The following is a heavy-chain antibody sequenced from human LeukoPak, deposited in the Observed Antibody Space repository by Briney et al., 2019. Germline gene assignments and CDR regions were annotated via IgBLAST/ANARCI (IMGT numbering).Heavy chain of an antibody. CDR1: GFDFSSYG. Sequence: GGSLRLSCAASGFDFSSYGMHWVRQAPGEGLEWVAYIHYDSTTEDYADSVQGRFTISRDNSKNTLYLQMNSLRAEDTAVYYCAKDRLGYCSGGSCYPFDYWGQGTLVTVSS. V-gene: IGHV3-30*02. D-gene: IGHD2-15*01. J-gene: IGHJ4*02. CDR3: AKDRLGYCSGGSCYPFDY. CDR2: IHYDSTTE.